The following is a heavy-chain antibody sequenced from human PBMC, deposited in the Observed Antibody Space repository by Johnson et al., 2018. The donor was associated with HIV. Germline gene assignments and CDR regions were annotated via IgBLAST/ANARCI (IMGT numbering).Heavy chain of an antibody. V-gene: IGHV3-30-3*01. J-gene: IGHJ3*02. D-gene: IGHD5-24*01. CDR2: ISYDGSNK. Sequence: QVQLVESGGGVVQPGRSLRLSCAASGFTFSSYAMPWVRQAPGKGLEWVAVISYDGSNKYYTASVQGRFTISRDDSKNTLYLQMNSRRAEDTAVYYCAKDWDRWLQPPGDAFDIWGQGTMVTVSS. CDR1: GFTFSSYA. CDR3: AKDWDRWLQPPGDAFDI.